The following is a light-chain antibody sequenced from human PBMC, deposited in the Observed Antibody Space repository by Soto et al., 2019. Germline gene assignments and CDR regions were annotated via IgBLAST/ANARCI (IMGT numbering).Light chain of an antibody. CDR3: QQYNNWPLT. Sequence: DIQMTQSPSTLSASVVYIFTITLRASQSISSWLAWYQQKPGKAPELLIYAASTLQSGVPSRFSGSGSGTDFTLTISSLLSEDFAVYSCQQYNNWPLTFGGGTKVDI. CDR1: QSISSW. J-gene: IGKJ4*01. CDR2: AAS. V-gene: IGKV1-5*01.